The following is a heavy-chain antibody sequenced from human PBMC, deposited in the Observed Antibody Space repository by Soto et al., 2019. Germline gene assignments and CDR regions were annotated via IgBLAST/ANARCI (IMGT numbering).Heavy chain of an antibody. D-gene: IGHD3-3*01. CDR2: IKSKTDGGTT. CDR1: GFTFSNAW. CDR3: TTYFDFWSGYYTFDY. Sequence: EVQLVESGGGLVKPGGSLRLSCAASGFTFSNAWMSWVRQAPGKGLEWVGRIKSKTDGGTTDYAAPVKGRFTISRDDSKNTLYRQMNSLKTEDTAVYYCTTYFDFWSGYYTFDYWGQGTLVTVSS. J-gene: IGHJ4*02. V-gene: IGHV3-15*01.